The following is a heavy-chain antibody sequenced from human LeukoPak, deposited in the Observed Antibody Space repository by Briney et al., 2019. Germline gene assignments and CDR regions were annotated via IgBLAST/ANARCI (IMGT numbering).Heavy chain of an antibody. Sequence: PSETLSLTCTVSGGSISSSSYYWGWIRQPPGKGLEWIGSIYYSGSTYYDPSLKSRVTISVDTSKNQFSLKLSSVTAADTAVYYCARHGYALVDYWGQGTLVTVSS. J-gene: IGHJ4*02. D-gene: IGHD1-1*01. CDR3: ARHGYALVDY. CDR1: GGSISSSSYY. CDR2: IYYSGST. V-gene: IGHV4-39*01.